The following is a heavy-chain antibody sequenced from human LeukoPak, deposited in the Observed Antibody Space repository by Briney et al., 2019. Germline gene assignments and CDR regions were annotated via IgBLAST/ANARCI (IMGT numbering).Heavy chain of an antibody. D-gene: IGHD6-13*01. CDR3: ARGQQLDLYYFDY. Sequence: ASVKVSCKVSGYTFTDYYMHWVQQAPGKGLEWMGLVDPEDGETIYAEKFQGRVTITADTSTDTAYMELSSLRSEDTAVYYCARGQQLDLYYFDYWGQGTLVTVSS. V-gene: IGHV1-69-2*01. CDR2: VDPEDGET. CDR1: GYTFTDYY. J-gene: IGHJ4*02.